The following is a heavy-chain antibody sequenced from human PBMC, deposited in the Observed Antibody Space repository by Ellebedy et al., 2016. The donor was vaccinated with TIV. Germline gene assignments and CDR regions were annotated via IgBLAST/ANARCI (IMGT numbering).Heavy chain of an antibody. D-gene: IGHD3-9*01. J-gene: IGHJ4*02. CDR2: TYYRSKWYS. Sequence: SQTLSLTCAISGDSVFSNSVAWNWIRQSPSRGLEWLGRTYYRSKWYSDYAVFVKSRITIKPDTSKNQFSLQLNSVTPEDTAVYYCARLGIDWYFDYWGQGTLVTVSS. CDR1: GDSVFSNSVA. V-gene: IGHV6-1*01. CDR3: ARLGIDWYFDY.